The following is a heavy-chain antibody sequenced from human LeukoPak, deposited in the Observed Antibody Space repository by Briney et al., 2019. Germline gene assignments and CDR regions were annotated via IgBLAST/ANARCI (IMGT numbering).Heavy chain of an antibody. V-gene: IGHV3-7*03. CDR3: ARNNGMDV. Sequence: GGSLRLSCAASGFALSSHWMTWVRKVPGRGPEWVANVNRDGSETYYLDSVKGRFTISKDNAKNSLYLQMNSLRAEDTALYHCARNNGMDVWGQGTTVIVSS. J-gene: IGHJ6*02. CDR1: GFALSSHW. CDR2: VNRDGSET.